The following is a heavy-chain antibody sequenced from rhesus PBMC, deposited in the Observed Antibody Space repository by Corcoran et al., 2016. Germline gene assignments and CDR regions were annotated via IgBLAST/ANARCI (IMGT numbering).Heavy chain of an antibody. CDR2: IYGSSTST. CDR1: GGSISDSYR. CDR3: ARALVTMIVVIVDY. V-gene: IGHV4S10*01. Sequence: QVQLQESGPGVVKPTETLSLTCAVSGGSISDSYRWSWIRQPPGKGMEWIGYIYGSSTSTNYNPSLKSRVTISKDTSKNQCSLKLSSVTAADTAVYYCARALVTMIVVIVDYWGQGVLVTVSS. J-gene: IGHJ4*01. D-gene: IGHD3-28*01.